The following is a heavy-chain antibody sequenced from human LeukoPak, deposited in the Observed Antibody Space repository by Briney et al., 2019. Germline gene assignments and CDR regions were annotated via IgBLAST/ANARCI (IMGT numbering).Heavy chain of an antibody. D-gene: IGHD2-15*01. J-gene: IGHJ6*03. Sequence: SETLSLTCAVYGGSFSGYYWSWIRQPPGKGLEWIGEINHSGSTNYNPSLKSRVTISVDTSKNQFSLKLCSVTAADTAVYYCARDMPGSGYYYYYYMDVWGKGTTVTVSS. CDR3: ARDMPGSGYYYYYYMDV. V-gene: IGHV4-34*01. CDR1: GGSFSGYY. CDR2: INHSGST.